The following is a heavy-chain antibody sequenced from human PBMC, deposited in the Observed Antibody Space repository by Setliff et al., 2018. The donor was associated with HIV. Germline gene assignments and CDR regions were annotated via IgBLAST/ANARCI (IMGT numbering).Heavy chain of an antibody. Sequence: ASVKVSCKASGYTFNNYYIHWVRQAPGQGLEWMAMMNPSGGKTTYGHKFQGRVTVTRDTSTRTVYLDLSRLASDDTAMYYCTRLWHENWGGVDYWGQGTLVTVSS. CDR1: GYTFNNYY. V-gene: IGHV1-46*02. D-gene: IGHD3-16*01. CDR3: TRLWHENWGGVDY. J-gene: IGHJ4*02. CDR2: MNPSGGKT.